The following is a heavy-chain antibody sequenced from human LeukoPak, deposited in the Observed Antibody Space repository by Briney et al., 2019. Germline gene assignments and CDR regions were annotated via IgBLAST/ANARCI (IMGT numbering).Heavy chain of an antibody. D-gene: IGHD5-12*01. CDR1: GYSISSGYY. Sequence: SETLSLTCTVSGYSISSGYYWGWIRQPPGKGLEWIGSIYHSGSTYYNPSLKSRVTISVDTSKNQFSLKLSSVTAADTAVYYCARSPLGIVATTAVGYYFDYWGQGTLVTVSS. V-gene: IGHV4-38-2*02. CDR2: IYHSGST. J-gene: IGHJ4*02. CDR3: ARSPLGIVATTAVGYYFDY.